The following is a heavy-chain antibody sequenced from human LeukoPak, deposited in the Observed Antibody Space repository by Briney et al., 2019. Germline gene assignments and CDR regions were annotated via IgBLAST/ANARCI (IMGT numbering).Heavy chain of an antibody. Sequence: GGSLRLSCAASGFTFSSFGMHWVRQAPGKGLEWVSSISSSSTYIYYADSVKGRFTISRDNAKNSLYLQMNSLRAEDTAVYYCARGDTAMVTLKMYYFDCWGQGTLVTVSS. CDR1: GFTFSSFG. D-gene: IGHD5-18*01. V-gene: IGHV3-21*01. CDR2: ISSSSTYI. CDR3: ARGDTAMVTLKMYYFDC. J-gene: IGHJ4*02.